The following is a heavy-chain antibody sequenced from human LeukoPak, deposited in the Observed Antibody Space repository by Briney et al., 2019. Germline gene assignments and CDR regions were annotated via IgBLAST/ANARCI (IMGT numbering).Heavy chain of an antibody. CDR1: GDSIRSHF. D-gene: IGHD5-24*01. CDR3: VIGRGWLPDY. Sequence: SETLSLTCTVSGDSIRSHFYNWVRQPPGKGLEWIGVTHESESTNYNPSLKGRVTIPVDTSKNQFSLRLTSVTAADTAVYYCVIGRGWLPDYWGQGTLVTVSS. V-gene: IGHV4-59*11. J-gene: IGHJ4*02. CDR2: THESEST.